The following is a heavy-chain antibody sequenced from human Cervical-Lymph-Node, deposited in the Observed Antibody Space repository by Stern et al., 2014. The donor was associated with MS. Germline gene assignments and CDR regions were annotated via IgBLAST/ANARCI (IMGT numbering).Heavy chain of an antibody. Sequence: QLQLQESGPGLVKPSQTLSLTCSVSGDSISSGTYYWNWIRQHPGKGLAWIGYIYYTGTTSYNPSLKSRVTISVDTSKNQFSLKVRSVTAADTAVYYCARDRAYCSGSSCYSYYFDYWGQGTLVSVSS. J-gene: IGHJ4*02. CDR1: GDSISSGTYY. D-gene: IGHD2-15*01. CDR3: ARDRAYCSGSSCYSYYFDY. CDR2: IYYTGTT. V-gene: IGHV4-31*03.